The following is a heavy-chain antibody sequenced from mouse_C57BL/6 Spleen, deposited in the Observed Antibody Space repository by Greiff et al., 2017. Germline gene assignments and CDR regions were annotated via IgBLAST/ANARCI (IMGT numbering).Heavy chain of an antibody. Sequence: QVQLKQSGTELVKPGASVKLSCKASGYTFTSYWMHWVKQRPGQGLEWIGNINPSNGGTNYNEKFKSKATLTVDKSSSTAYMQLSSLTSEDSAVYYCAREGSSGSFDYWGQGTTLTVSS. D-gene: IGHD3-2*02. J-gene: IGHJ2*01. CDR3: AREGSSGSFDY. CDR1: GYTFTSYW. V-gene: IGHV1-53*01. CDR2: INPSNGGT.